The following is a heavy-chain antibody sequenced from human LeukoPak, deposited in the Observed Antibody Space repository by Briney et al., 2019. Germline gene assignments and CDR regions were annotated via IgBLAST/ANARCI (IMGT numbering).Heavy chain of an antibody. J-gene: IGHJ4*02. CDR1: GLTFSSYW. CDR3: ARGLLWFGELFDY. D-gene: IGHD3-10*01. CDR2: INSDGSST. V-gene: IGHV3-74*01. Sequence: GGSLRLSCAASGLTFSSYWMHWVRQAPGKGLVWVSRINSDGSSTSYADSVKGRFTISRDNAKNTLYLQMNSLRAEDTAVYYCARGLLWFGELFDYWGQGTLVTVSS.